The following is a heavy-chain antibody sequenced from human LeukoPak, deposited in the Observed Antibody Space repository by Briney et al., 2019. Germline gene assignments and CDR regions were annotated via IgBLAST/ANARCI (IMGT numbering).Heavy chain of an antibody. Sequence: SETLSLTCTVSGASISTYYWSWIRQPPGKGLEWIGYLYYSGSTTYSPSLKSRVTMSVDTSKSQFSLKLNSVTAADTAIYYCAXVXGTFETXWGQGTLVTVSS. J-gene: IGHJ1*01. CDR1: GASISTYY. V-gene: IGHV4-59*01. D-gene: IGHD2/OR15-2a*01. CDR2: LYYSGST. CDR3: AXVXGTFETX.